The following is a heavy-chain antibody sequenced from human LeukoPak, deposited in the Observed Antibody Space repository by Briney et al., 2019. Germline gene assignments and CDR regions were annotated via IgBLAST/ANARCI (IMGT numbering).Heavy chain of an antibody. CDR1: GGSISSYY. V-gene: IGHV4-59*01. J-gene: IGHJ3*02. D-gene: IGHD3-22*01. CDR3: ARDGYYDSSGYLRAFDI. CDR2: IYYSGST. Sequence: SETLSLTCTVSGGSISSYYWGWIRQPPGKGLEWIGYIYYSGSTNYNPSLKSRVTISVDTSKNQFSLKLSSVTAADTAVYYCARDGYYDSSGYLRAFDIWGQGTMVTVSS.